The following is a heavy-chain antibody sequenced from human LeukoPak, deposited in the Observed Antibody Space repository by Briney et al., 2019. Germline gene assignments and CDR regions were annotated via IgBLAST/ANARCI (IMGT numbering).Heavy chain of an antibody. CDR1: GFTVSSIY. CDR3: AELGITMIGGV. Sequence: PGGSLRLSCAASGFTVSSIYMNWVRQAPGKGLEWVAVISYDANLKHYADSVQGRFAVSRDNAKNTLYLQMNSLRAEDTAVYYCAELGITMIGGVWGKGTTVTISS. D-gene: IGHD3-10*02. J-gene: IGHJ6*04. CDR2: ISYDANLK. V-gene: IGHV3-30*18.